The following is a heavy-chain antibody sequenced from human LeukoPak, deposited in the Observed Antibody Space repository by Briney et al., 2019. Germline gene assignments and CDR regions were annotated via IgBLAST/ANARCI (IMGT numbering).Heavy chain of an antibody. Sequence: PGRSLRLSCAASGFTFSSYGMHWVRQASGKGLEWVAVISYDGSNKYYADSVKGRFTISRDNSKNTLYLQMNSLRAEDTAVYYCARADRGYYYYYMDVWGKGTMVTVSS. CDR2: ISYDGSNK. CDR3: ARADRGYYYYYMDV. CDR1: GFTFSSYG. J-gene: IGHJ6*03. V-gene: IGHV3-30*03.